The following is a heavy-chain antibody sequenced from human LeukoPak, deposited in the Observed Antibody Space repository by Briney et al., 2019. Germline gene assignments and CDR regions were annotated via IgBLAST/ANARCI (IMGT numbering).Heavy chain of an antibody. CDR3: ARAQTYGSGSYVDY. Sequence: PSETLSLTCTVSGYSISTGYYWAWIRQPPGQGLEWVATIYHTGTTFYNPSLKSRVTISMDTSENQFSLRLSSVTAADTAVYYCARAQTYGSGSYVDYWGQGTLVTVSS. D-gene: IGHD3-10*01. CDR1: GYSISTGYY. CDR2: IYHTGTT. J-gene: IGHJ4*02. V-gene: IGHV4-38-2*02.